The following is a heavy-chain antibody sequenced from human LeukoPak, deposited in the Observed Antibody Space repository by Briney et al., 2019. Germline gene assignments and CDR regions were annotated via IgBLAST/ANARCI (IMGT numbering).Heavy chain of an antibody. Sequence: SKTLSLTCTVSGYPINNAYYWVWIRQPPGRGLEWIGSLYHPDSTYYNPSLKSRVTLTADTSRNQFSLKLSSVTAADTAVYYCARPRSGSYYTPVDYWGQGTLVTVSS. D-gene: IGHD1-26*01. CDR1: GYPINNAYY. CDR3: ARPRSGSYYTPVDY. CDR2: LYHPDST. J-gene: IGHJ4*02. V-gene: IGHV4-38-2*02.